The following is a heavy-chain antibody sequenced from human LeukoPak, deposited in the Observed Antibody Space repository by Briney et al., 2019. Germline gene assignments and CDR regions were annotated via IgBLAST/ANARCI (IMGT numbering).Heavy chain of an antibody. Sequence: GGSLRLSCAASGFTFSSYGMHWVCQAPGKGLEWVAFIRYDGSNKYYADSVKGRFTISRDNSKNTLYLQMNSLRAEDTAVYYCAKDWGYSGYDRGYWGQGTLVTVSS. CDR3: AKDWGYSGYDRGY. CDR2: IRYDGSNK. J-gene: IGHJ4*02. CDR1: GFTFSSYG. D-gene: IGHD5-12*01. V-gene: IGHV3-30*02.